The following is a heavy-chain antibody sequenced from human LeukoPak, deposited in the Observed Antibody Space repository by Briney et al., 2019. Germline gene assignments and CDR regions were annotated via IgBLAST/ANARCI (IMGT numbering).Heavy chain of an antibody. CDR1: GGSVSSGSYY. V-gene: IGHV4-61*01. Sequence: PSETLSLTCTVSGGSVSSGSYYWSWIRQPPGTGLEWIGYIYYSGSTNYNPSLESRVTISVDTSKNQFSLKLSSVTAADTAVYYCARMYYYGSGSYWYYFDYWGQGTLVTVSS. D-gene: IGHD3-10*01. CDR3: ARMYYYGSGSYWYYFDY. CDR2: IYYSGST. J-gene: IGHJ4*02.